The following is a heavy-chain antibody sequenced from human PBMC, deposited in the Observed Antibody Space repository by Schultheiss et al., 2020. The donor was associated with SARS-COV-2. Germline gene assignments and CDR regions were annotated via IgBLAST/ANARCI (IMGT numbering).Heavy chain of an antibody. D-gene: IGHD3-22*01. CDR2: INHSGST. V-gene: IGHV4-34*01. Sequence: SETLSLTCAVYGGSFSGYYWSWIRQPPGKGLEWIGEINHSGSTNYNPSLKSRVTISVDKSKNQFSLKLSSVTAADTAVYYCARLKYYYDSSGYYTDYWGQGTLVTVSS. CDR1: GGSFSGYY. CDR3: ARLKYYYDSSGYYTDY. J-gene: IGHJ4*02.